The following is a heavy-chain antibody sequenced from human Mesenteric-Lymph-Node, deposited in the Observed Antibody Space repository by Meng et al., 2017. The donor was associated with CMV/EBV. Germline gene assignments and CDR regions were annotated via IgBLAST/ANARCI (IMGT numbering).Heavy chain of an antibody. CDR3: ARGVVGATGPRYFDY. D-gene: IGHD1-26*01. CDR2: ISSSSSYI. Sequence: SGFTFSSYNMNWVRQAPGKGLEWVSSISSSSSYIYYADSVEGRFTISRDNAKNSLYLQVNSLRAEDTAVYYCARGVVGATGPRYFDYWGQGTLVTVSS. CDR1: GFTFSSYN. J-gene: IGHJ4*02. V-gene: IGHV3-21*01.